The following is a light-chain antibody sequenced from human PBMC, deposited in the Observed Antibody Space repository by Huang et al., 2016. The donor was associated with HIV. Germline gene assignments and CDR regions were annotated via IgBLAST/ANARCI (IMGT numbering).Light chain of an antibody. J-gene: IGKJ1*01. Sequence: EIVLTQSPGTLSLSPGERATLSCRASQSINNNYLAWYQQKPGQAPRLLSNGESRRATGIPDRCSGSGSGTEFNLTISRLEPEDFVVFYCQQYGSSPKTFGQGTKVEI. CDR3: QQYGSSPKT. CDR1: QSINNNY. CDR2: GES. V-gene: IGKV3-20*01.